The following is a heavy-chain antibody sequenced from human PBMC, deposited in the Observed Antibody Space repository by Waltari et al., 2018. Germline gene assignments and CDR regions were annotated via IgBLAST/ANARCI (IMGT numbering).Heavy chain of an antibody. D-gene: IGHD1-26*01. CDR2: INPKNGDT. V-gene: IGHV1-2*02. CDR3: ARDPGPIVGAPDY. CDR1: GYSFTDYL. J-gene: IGHJ4*02. Sequence: QVQLVQSGTEVKKPGASVKVSCQASGYSFTDYLLHWVRQTPGQGLGGLGWINPKNGDTSNAHNFLGRVTMTRDTSINTVYMDLSGLRSDETAVFYCARDPGPIVGAPDYWGQGTLVTVSS.